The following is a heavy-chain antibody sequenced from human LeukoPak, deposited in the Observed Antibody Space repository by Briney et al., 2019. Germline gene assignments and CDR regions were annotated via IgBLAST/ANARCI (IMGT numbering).Heavy chain of an antibody. CDR3: ARDPPRRAAAGTPLPHY. Sequence: GASVKVSCKASGYTFTGYYMHWVRQAPGQGLEWMGWINPNSGGTNYAQKLQGRVTMTTDTSTSTAYMELRSLRSDDTAVYYCARDPPRRAAAGTPLPHYWGQGTLVTVSS. V-gene: IGHV1-2*02. J-gene: IGHJ4*02. CDR2: INPNSGGT. CDR1: GYTFTGYY. D-gene: IGHD6-13*01.